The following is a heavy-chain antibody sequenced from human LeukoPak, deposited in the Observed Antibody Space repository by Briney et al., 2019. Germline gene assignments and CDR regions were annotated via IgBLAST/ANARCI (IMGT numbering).Heavy chain of an antibody. D-gene: IGHD6-19*01. V-gene: IGHV1-24*01. J-gene: IGHJ4*02. CDR3: ARGPVSSSGFFGY. Sequence: ASVKVSCKVSGHTLTELSINWVRQAPGKGLEWMGGFDPEDRKRIFTEKFQGRVTMTADTSTNRAYMELSSLRAEDTAVYYCARGPVSSSGFFGYWGQGTLVTVSS. CDR1: GHTLTELS. CDR2: FDPEDRKR.